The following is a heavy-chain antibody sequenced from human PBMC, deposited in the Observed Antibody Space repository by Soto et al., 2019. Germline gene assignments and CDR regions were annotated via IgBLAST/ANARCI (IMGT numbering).Heavy chain of an antibody. V-gene: IGHV4-31*03. J-gene: IGHJ3*02. CDR1: GASITSGGYY. D-gene: IGHD1-26*01. Sequence: QVQLQESGPGLVNPSQTLSLTCTFSGASITSGGYYWTWIRQHPGKGLEWIGYIYYSGTTYYNPSLKSRFTISVDTSKNQFSLKLSSVTAADTAVYYCARATLVGATFDAFDIWGQGTMVTVSS. CDR3: ARATLVGATFDAFDI. CDR2: IYYSGTT.